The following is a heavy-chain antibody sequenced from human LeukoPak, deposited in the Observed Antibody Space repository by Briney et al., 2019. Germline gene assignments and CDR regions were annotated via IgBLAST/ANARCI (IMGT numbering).Heavy chain of an antibody. D-gene: IGHD3-22*01. CDR3: ARVDYYDSSGPIDAFDI. J-gene: IGHJ3*02. V-gene: IGHV1-69*06. CDR1: GGTFSSYA. Sequence: EASVKVSCKASGGTFSSYAISWVRQAPGQGLEWMGGIIPIFGTANYAQKFQGRVTITADKSTSTAYMELSSLRSEDTAVYYCARVDYYDSSGPIDAFDIWGQGTMVTVSS. CDR2: IIPIFGTA.